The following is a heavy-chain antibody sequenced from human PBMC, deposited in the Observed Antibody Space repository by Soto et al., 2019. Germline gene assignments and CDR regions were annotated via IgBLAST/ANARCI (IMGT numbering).Heavy chain of an antibody. CDR1: GFICSSYD. Sequence: GGSLRLSCAASGFICSSYDMSWVRQAPGKGLEWVSTILVDGRTFYVDSVKGRFTISRDSSQNTVYLQMNSLTAEDTALYYCAKATATGGGAFDICGQGTMVTVSS. D-gene: IGHD2-8*02. CDR3: AKATATGGGAFDI. J-gene: IGHJ3*02. V-gene: IGHV3-23*01. CDR2: ILVDGRT.